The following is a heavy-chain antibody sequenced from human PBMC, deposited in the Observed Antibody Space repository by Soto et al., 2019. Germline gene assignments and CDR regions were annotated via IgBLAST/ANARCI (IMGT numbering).Heavy chain of an antibody. J-gene: IGHJ5*02. D-gene: IGHD5-18*01. Sequence: QVQLQQWGAGLLKTSETLSLTCAVYGGSFSGYSWSWMRQPPGTGLEWIGEINHGGSSNYNPPLNSRVTISVDTSKNQFSLQLSSVTAAYTAVYYCARRRRGGDTAIVNWFDPWGQGTLVTVSS. CDR3: ARRRRGGDTAIVNWFDP. CDR1: GGSFSGYS. CDR2: INHGGSS. V-gene: IGHV4-34*01.